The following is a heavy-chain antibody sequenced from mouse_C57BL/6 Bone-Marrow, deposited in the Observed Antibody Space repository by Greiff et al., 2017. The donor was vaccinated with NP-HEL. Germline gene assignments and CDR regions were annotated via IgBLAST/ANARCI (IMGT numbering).Heavy chain of an antibody. Sequence: EVQLQQSGPELVKPGASVKMSCKASGYTFTDYNMHWVKPSHGKSLEWIGYINPNNGGTSYNQKFKGKATLTVNKSSSTAYMELRSLTSEDSAVYYCARCTTVVDYWYFDVWGTGTTVTVSS. CDR2: INPNNGGT. CDR1: GYTFTDYN. D-gene: IGHD1-1*01. J-gene: IGHJ1*03. CDR3: ARCTTVVDYWYFDV. V-gene: IGHV1-22*01.